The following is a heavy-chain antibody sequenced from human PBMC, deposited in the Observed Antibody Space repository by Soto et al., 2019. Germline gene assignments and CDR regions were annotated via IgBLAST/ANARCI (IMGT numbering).Heavy chain of an antibody. J-gene: IGHJ6*02. CDR3: AREMTIFYCGMDV. D-gene: IGHD3-3*01. CDR1: GGSVSSGSYY. Sequence: QVQLQESGPGLVKPSETLSLTCTVSGGSVSSGSYYWSWIRQPPGKGLEWIGYIYYSGSTNYNPSLTSRVTISVDTSKNQFSLKLSSVTAADTAVYYCAREMTIFYCGMDVWGQGTTVTVSS. V-gene: IGHV4-61*01. CDR2: IYYSGST.